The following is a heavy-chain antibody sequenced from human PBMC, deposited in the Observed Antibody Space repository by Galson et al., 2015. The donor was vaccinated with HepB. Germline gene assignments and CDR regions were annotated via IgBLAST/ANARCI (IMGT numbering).Heavy chain of an antibody. CDR1: GGSISSYY. CDR2: IYYSGST. Sequence: LSLTCTVSGGSISSYYWSWIRQPPGKGLEWIGYIYYSGSTNYNPSLESRVTISVDTSKNQFSLKLSSVTAADTAVYYCARAGPHSSGRFDYWGQGTLVTVSS. V-gene: IGHV4-59*01. D-gene: IGHD3-22*01. J-gene: IGHJ4*02. CDR3: ARAGPHSSGRFDY.